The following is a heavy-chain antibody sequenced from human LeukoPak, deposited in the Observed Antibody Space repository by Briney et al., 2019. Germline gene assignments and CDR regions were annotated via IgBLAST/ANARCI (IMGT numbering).Heavy chain of an antibody. V-gene: IGHV3-21*01. CDR3: AKDQGPVVNDGPGAFDI. Sequence: KPGGSLRLSCAASGITFSNYGMNWVRQAPGKGLECVSFVSSSGSYIFYADSVKGRFTISRDNAKNSLYLQMNSLRAEDTAVYYCAKDQGPVVNDGPGAFDIWGQGTMVTVSS. CDR1: GITFSNYG. CDR2: VSSSGSYI. D-gene: IGHD4-23*01. J-gene: IGHJ3*02.